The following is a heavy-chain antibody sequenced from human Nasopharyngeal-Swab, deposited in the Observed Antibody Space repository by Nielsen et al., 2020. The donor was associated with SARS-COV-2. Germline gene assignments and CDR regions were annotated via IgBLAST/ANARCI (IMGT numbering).Heavy chain of an antibody. J-gene: IGHJ5*02. D-gene: IGHD6-13*01. Sequence: GESLKISCAASGFTFSSYAMSWVRQAPGKGLEWVSAISGSGGSTYYADSVKGRFTISRDNSKNTVHLQMSSLRAEDTAVYHCARPLSRDSTWTTEANWFDPWGQGTLVTVSS. CDR2: ISGSGGST. CDR3: ARPLSRDSTWTTEANWFDP. V-gene: IGHV3-23*01. CDR1: GFTFSSYA.